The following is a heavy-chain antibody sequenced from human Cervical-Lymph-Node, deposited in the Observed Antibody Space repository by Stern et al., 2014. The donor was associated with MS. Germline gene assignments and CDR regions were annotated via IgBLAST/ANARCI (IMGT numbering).Heavy chain of an antibody. CDR2: VHTNTGRP. J-gene: IGHJ4*02. CDR1: GYTFAYYG. D-gene: IGHD1/OR15-1a*01. CDR3: VRLRKQMGNKYYFDH. Sequence: QMQLVQSGSELRKPGASVKVSCKTSGYTFAYYGMNWVRQAPGQGLEWLGWVHTNTGRPTYSQAFTGRFVFSLDASISTAYLQIDSLKTEDTAVYYCVRLRKQMGNKYYFDHWGQGTLVTVSS. V-gene: IGHV7-4-1*01.